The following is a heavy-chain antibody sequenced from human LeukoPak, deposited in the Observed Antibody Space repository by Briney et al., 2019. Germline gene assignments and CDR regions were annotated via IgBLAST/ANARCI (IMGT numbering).Heavy chain of an antibody. J-gene: IGHJ4*02. V-gene: IGHV3-33*06. Sequence: GRSLRLSCAASGFIFSSYGMYWVRQAPGKGLEWVAVIWHDGSAEFYADSVKGRFTASRDDSRNTVYLQMNSLRAEDTALYYCAKDNRGGWSGYFDYWGQGILVTVSS. D-gene: IGHD6-19*01. CDR1: GFIFSSYG. CDR3: AKDNRGGWSGYFDY. CDR2: IWHDGSAE.